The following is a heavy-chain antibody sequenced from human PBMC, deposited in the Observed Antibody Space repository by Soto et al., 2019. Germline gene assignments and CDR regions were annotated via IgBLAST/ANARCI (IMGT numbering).Heavy chain of an antibody. J-gene: IGHJ4*02. CDR1: GYTFTSYA. Sequence: GDSVKISCKASGYTFTSYAMHWVRQAPGQRLEWMGWINAGNGNTKYSQKFQGRVTITRDTSASTAYMELSSLRSEDTAVYYCARGITLPTPLDYWGQGTLVTVSS. CDR3: ARGITLPTPLDY. V-gene: IGHV1-3*01. D-gene: IGHD1-20*01. CDR2: INAGNGNT.